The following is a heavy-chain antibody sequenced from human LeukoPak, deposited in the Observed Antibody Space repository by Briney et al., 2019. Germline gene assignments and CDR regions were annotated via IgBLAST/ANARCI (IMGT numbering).Heavy chain of an antibody. Sequence: PGGSLRLSCAASGFTFDDYGMGWVRQAPGKGLEWVSGINWNGGSTGYADSVKGRFTISRDNAKNSLYLQMNSLRAEDTALYYCARAGLYNWNYEGTAYFDYWGQGTLVTVSS. CDR1: GFTFDDYG. CDR2: INWNGGST. CDR3: ARAGLYNWNYEGTAYFDY. V-gene: IGHV3-20*04. J-gene: IGHJ4*02. D-gene: IGHD1-7*01.